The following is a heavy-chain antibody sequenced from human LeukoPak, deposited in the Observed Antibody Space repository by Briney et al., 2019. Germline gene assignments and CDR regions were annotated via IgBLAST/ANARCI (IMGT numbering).Heavy chain of an antibody. V-gene: IGHV3-49*04. Sequence: GGSLRLSCAASGFTFSSYAMHWVRQAPGKGLEWVGFIRSKAYGGTTEYAASVKGRFTISRDDSKSIAYLQMNSLETEDTAVYYCTRDTGWYSSSSLFDYWGQGTLVTVSS. D-gene: IGHD6-6*01. CDR2: IRSKAYGGTT. CDR1: GFTFSSYA. CDR3: TRDTGWYSSSSLFDY. J-gene: IGHJ4*02.